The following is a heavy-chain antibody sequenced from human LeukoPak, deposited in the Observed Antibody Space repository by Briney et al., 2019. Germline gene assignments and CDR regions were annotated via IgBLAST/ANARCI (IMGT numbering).Heavy chain of an antibody. D-gene: IGHD1-26*01. Sequence: SETLSLTCTVSGGSISSGSYYWSWIRQPAGKGLEWIGRIYTSGSTNYNPSLKSRVTISVDTSKNQFSLKLSSVTAADTAVYYCARDPEGDIVGATGFDYWGQGTLVTVSS. J-gene: IGHJ4*02. CDR3: ARDPEGDIVGATGFDY. V-gene: IGHV4-61*02. CDR1: GGSISSGSYY. CDR2: IYTSGST.